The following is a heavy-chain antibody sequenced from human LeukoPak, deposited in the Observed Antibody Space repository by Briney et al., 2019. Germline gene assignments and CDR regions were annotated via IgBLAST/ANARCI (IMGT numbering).Heavy chain of an antibody. CDR1: GFTVSSNY. D-gene: IGHD6-19*01. CDR3: ARISSGWYYFDY. V-gene: IGHV3-66*01. J-gene: IGHJ4*02. CDR2: IYSGGST. Sequence: PGGSLRLSCAASGFTVSSNYMSWVRQAPGKGLEWVSVIYSGGSTYYADSVKGGFTISRDNSKNTLYLQMNSLRAEDTAVYYCARISSGWYYFDYWGQGTLVTVSS.